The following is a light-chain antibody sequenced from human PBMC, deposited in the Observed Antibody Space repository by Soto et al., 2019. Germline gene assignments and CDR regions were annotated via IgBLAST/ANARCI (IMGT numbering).Light chain of an antibody. Sequence: DIQMTQSPASLSAPVGDKVTINCRTSQYINTFLHWYQQKPGKAPKLLIYSASTLQGGVPSRFSGSGTGTDFTLTISSLQPEDSATYYCQQSHSLPIIFGQGTRLEI. V-gene: IGKV1-39*01. CDR3: QQSHSLPII. J-gene: IGKJ5*01. CDR1: QYINTF. CDR2: SAS.